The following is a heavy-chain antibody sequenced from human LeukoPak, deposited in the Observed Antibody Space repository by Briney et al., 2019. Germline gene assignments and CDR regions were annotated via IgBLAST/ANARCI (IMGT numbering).Heavy chain of an antibody. CDR3: GRTWGYYFDY. CDR1: GGSISSDTSH. D-gene: IGHD3-16*01. Sequence: PSETLSLTCSVSGGSISSDTSHWGWIRQPPGKGLEWIVSIHYTGRTYYNPSLKSRVTISVDTSKSQFSLKLPSVTAADTAVYYCGRTWGYYFDYWGQGTLVTVSS. V-gene: IGHV4-39*07. J-gene: IGHJ4*02. CDR2: IHYTGRT.